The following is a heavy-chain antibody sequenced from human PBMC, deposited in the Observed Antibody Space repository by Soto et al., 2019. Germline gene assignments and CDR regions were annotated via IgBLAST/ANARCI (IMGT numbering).Heavy chain of an antibody. CDR1: GFTFSSYG. CDR2: ISYDENNK. D-gene: IGHD7-27*01. Sequence: QVQLVESGGGVVQRGRSLRLSCAASGFTFSSYGMNWVRQAPGKGLEWVAVISYDENNKYYADTVKSRFTISRDNSKNTLYLQMNSLRAEDTAVYYCAKVLTGDLDYWGQGTLVTVSS. CDR3: AKVLTGDLDY. J-gene: IGHJ4*02. V-gene: IGHV3-30*18.